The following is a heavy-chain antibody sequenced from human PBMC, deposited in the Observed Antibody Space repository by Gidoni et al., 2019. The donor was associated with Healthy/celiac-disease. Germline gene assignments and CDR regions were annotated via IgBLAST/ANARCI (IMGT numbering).Heavy chain of an antibody. CDR2: IYHSGST. J-gene: IGHJ4*02. CDR1: GGSISSSNW. V-gene: IGHV4-4*02. Sequence: QVQLQASGPGLVKPSGTLSLTCALSGGSISSSNWWSWVRQPPGKGLEWIGEIYHSGSTNYNPSLKSRVTISVDKSKNQFSLKLSSVTAADTAVYYCARDGDYGDLSRPYRFDYWGQGTLVTVSS. D-gene: IGHD4-17*01. CDR3: ARDGDYGDLSRPYRFDY.